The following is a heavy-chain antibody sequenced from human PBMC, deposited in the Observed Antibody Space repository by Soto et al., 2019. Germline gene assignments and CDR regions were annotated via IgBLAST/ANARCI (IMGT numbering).Heavy chain of an antibody. Sequence: QVQLVQSGTEVKKPGASVKVSCKASGYTFGKYGISWMRQAPGQGLVWVGWISVYHGNTVHAQKFRGRVNMTTDTSTSTAYMELGSLKSDDTAIYYCAKDCSGASCGFDIWGQGTLVTVSS. J-gene: IGHJ4*02. CDR2: ISVYHGNT. D-gene: IGHD2-15*01. V-gene: IGHV1-18*01. CDR1: GYTFGKYG. CDR3: AKDCSGASCGFDI.